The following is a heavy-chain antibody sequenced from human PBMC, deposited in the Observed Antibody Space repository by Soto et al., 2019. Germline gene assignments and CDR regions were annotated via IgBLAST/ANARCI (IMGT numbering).Heavy chain of an antibody. CDR2: IYYSGST. J-gene: IGHJ6*02. CDR1: GGSISSYY. V-gene: IGHV4-59*12. CDR3: ARGGPTSSSWSYYYYYGMDV. D-gene: IGHD6-13*01. Sequence: SETLSLTCTVSGGSISSYYWSWIRQPPGKGLEWIGYIYYSGSTNYNPSLKSRVTISVDTSKNQFSLKLSSVAAADTAVYYCARGGPTSSSWSYYYYYGMDVWGQGTTVTVSS.